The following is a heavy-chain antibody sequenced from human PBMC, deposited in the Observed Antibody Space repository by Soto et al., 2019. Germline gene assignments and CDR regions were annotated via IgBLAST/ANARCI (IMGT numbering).Heavy chain of an antibody. CDR2: IIPIFGTA. V-gene: IGHV1-69*01. CDR3: AREGYSGYDPLYYYYYGMDV. Sequence: QVQLVQSGAEVKKPGSSVKVSCKASGGTFSSYAISWVRQAPGQGLEWMGGIIPIFGTANYAQKFQGRVTITADESTSTAYMELSSLRSEDTAVYYCAREGYSGYDPLYYYYYGMDVWGRGTTVTVSS. J-gene: IGHJ6*02. CDR1: GGTFSSYA. D-gene: IGHD5-12*01.